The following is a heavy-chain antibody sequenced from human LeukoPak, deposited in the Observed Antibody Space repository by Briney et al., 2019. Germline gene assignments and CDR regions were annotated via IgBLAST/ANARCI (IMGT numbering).Heavy chain of an antibody. CDR2: IYGSRST. CDR1: GDSISSLF. Sequence: SETLSLTCTVSGDSISSLFLSWIRQPAGKGLEWIGRIYGSRSTTYNPSLKSRVTMSVDTSKNQFSLKLTSVTAADTAVYYCARSDRRLGRIRSWGQGTLVTVSS. D-gene: IGHD4-17*01. J-gene: IGHJ4*02. V-gene: IGHV4-4*07. CDR3: ARSDRRLGRIRS.